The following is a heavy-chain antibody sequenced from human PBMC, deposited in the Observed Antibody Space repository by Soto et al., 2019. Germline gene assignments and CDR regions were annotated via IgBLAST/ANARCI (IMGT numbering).Heavy chain of an antibody. CDR3: ARCRNPLGHFGF. Sequence: LSITCTVSGGSFSSSYWTWIRQPPGKGLEWIGYIYYSGSTNYNPSLKSQVTISVDTSKSQFSLKLSSVTAADTAGYYCARCRNPLGHFGFWGQGTLGTVAS. J-gene: IGHJ4*02. CDR1: GGSFSSSY. CDR2: IYYSGST. V-gene: IGHV4-59*01. D-gene: IGHD7-27*01.